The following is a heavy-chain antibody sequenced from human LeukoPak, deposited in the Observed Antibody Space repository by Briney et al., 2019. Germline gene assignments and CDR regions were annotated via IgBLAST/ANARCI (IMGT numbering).Heavy chain of an antibody. CDR3: ASDDPSAATTFDI. D-gene: IGHD2-15*01. Sequence: GGSLRLSCAASGFTFSDYYMNWIRQAPGKGLEWVSYISSSGSTIYYADSVKGRFTISRDNAKNSLYLQMNSLRAEDTAVYFCASDDPSAATTFDIWGQGTMVTVSS. V-gene: IGHV3-11*04. J-gene: IGHJ3*02. CDR1: GFTFSDYY. CDR2: ISSSGSTI.